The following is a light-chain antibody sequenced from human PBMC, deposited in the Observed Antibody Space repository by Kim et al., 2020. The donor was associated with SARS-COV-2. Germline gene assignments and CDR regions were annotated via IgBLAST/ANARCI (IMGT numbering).Light chain of an antibody. J-gene: IGKJ4*01. V-gene: IGKV1-5*03. Sequence: DIQMTQSPSTLSVSVGDRVTITCRASQSIGTWLAWYQQKPGKAPRLLIYDASNLDSGVPSRFSGSGSGTEFTLTISSLQTDDFATYYYQQENRRPGLTFGGGTKVDIK. CDR1: QSIGTW. CDR2: DAS. CDR3: QQENRRPGLT.